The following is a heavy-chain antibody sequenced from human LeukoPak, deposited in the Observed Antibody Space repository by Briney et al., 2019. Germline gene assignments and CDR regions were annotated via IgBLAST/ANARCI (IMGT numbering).Heavy chain of an antibody. J-gene: IGHJ4*02. CDR1: GFTFRSYG. CDR3: AKVDFDY. CDR2: IRYDGSAK. V-gene: IGHV3-30*02. Sequence: GGSLSLSRAASGFTFRSYGMHWVRQAPGKGLEWVAFIRYDGSAKYYADSVKGRFTISRDKSKNTEYMEMNSLRAADTAVYYCAKVDFDYWGQGTLVTVSS.